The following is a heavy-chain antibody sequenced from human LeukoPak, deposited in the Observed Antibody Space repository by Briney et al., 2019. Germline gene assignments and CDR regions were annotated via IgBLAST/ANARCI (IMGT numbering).Heavy chain of an antibody. CDR3: ARHFSCSSTSGHDY. CDR2: IYNSGST. Sequence: PAEPLSLTCTVSGGSISSSSYYWGWIRQLPGKGLEWIGCIYNSGSTYNNPSLKSRVTISVDTSKNQFSLKLSSVTAADTAVYYCARHFSCSSTSGHDYWGQGTLVTVSS. CDR1: GGSISSSSYY. D-gene: IGHD2-2*01. J-gene: IGHJ4*02. V-gene: IGHV4-39*01.